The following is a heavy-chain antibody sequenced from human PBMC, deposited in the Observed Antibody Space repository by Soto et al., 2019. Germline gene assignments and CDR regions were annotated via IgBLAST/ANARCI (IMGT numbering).Heavy chain of an antibody. Sequence: SETLSLTCTVSGYSISSGYYWGWIRQPPGKGLEWIGSIYHSGSTYYNPSLKSRVTISVDTSKNQFSLKLSSVTAADTAVYYCAREGVGATAFDIWGQGTMVTVSS. CDR1: GYSISSGYY. CDR2: IYHSGST. J-gene: IGHJ3*02. CDR3: AREGVGATAFDI. D-gene: IGHD1-26*01. V-gene: IGHV4-38-2*02.